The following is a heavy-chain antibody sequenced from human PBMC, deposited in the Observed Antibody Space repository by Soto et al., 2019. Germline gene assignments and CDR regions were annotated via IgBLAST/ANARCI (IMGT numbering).Heavy chain of an antibody. Sequence: SETLSLTCAVYGGSFSGYYWSWIRQPPGKGLEWIGEINHSGSTNYNPSLKSRVTISVDTSKNQFSLKLSSVTAADTAVYYCARGALRFLEWFPEGWFDPWGQGTLVTVSS. CDR1: GGSFSGYY. J-gene: IGHJ5*02. D-gene: IGHD3-3*01. CDR3: ARGALRFLEWFPEGWFDP. V-gene: IGHV4-34*01. CDR2: INHSGST.